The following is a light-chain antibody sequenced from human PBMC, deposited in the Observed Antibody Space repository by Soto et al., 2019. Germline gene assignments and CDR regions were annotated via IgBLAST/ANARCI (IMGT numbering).Light chain of an antibody. J-gene: IGKJ1*01. CDR3: QQSSGTPPT. CDR1: QSIGTS. CDR2: GAS. Sequence: IQMTQAPSSLSASVGDRVTIACRASQSIGTSLTWYPQKPGKAPKLLIYGASHLQSGVPSRFCGIGSGTDFTLTITSLQPEDFSTYCCQQSSGTPPTFGQGTKVEV. V-gene: IGKV1-39*01.